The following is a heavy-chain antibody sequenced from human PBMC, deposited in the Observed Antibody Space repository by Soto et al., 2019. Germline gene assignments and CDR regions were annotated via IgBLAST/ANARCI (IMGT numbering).Heavy chain of an antibody. CDR1: GFTVSSNY. D-gene: IGHD6-13*01. J-gene: IGHJ3*02. V-gene: IGHV3-66*01. CDR3: ARASPPRGSWYFGDAFDI. Sequence: EVQLVESGGGLVQPGGSLRLSCAASGFTVSSNYMSWVRQAPGKGLEWVSVIYSGGSTYYADSVKGRFTISRDNSKNTLYLQMNSLRAEDPAVYYCARASPPRGSWYFGDAFDIWGQGTMVTVSS. CDR2: IYSGGST.